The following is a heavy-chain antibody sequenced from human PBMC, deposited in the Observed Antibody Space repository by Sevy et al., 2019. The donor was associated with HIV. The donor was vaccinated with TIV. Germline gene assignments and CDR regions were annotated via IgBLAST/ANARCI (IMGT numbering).Heavy chain of an antibody. Sequence: GGSLRLSCAASRFTFSDYYMSWNRQAPGKGLEWVSYISSGGTTMYYADSLKGRFTISRDNAKNSLYLQMNSLRAEDTAVYYCARVRYNYGSYYFDYWGQGTLVTVSS. V-gene: IGHV3-11*01. CDR1: RFTFSDYY. CDR3: ARVRYNYGSYYFDY. J-gene: IGHJ4*02. CDR2: ISSGGTTM. D-gene: IGHD1-1*01.